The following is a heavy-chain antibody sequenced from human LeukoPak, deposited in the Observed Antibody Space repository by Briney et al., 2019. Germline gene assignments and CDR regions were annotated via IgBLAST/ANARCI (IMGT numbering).Heavy chain of an antibody. V-gene: IGHV3-15*01. J-gene: IGHJ4*02. CDR2: IKSKTDGGTT. D-gene: IGHD2-15*01. Sequence: KSGGSLRLSCAASGFTFSNAWMSWVRQAPGKGLEWVGRIKSKTDGGTTDYAAPVKGRFTISRDDSKNTLHLQMNSLKTEDTAVYYCTTQRYCSGGSCSDYWGQGTLVTVSS. CDR1: GFTFSNAW. CDR3: TTQRYCSGGSCSDY.